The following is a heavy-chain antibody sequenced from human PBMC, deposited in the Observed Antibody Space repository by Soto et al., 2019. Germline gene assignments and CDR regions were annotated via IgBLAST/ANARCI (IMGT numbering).Heavy chain of an antibody. D-gene: IGHD2-15*01. CDR1: GFTFSAYA. Sequence: EVQLLEFGGGLVQPGGSLRLSCAASGFTFSAYAMSWVRQAPGKGLEWVSAISGSGDNTYYAQSVKGRFTFSRDNSKNTLYLQMNSLKAENTAVYYCAKDSGRGGGSVFNYWCQGTLVTVSS. J-gene: IGHJ4*02. CDR2: ISGSGDNT. V-gene: IGHV3-23*01. CDR3: AKDSGRGGGSVFNY.